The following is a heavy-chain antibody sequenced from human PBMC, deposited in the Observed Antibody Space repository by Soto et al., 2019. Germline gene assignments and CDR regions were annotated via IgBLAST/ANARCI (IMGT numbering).Heavy chain of an antibody. CDR1: GGSISSGGYY. V-gene: IGHV4-31*03. D-gene: IGHD3-22*01. J-gene: IGHJ4*02. Sequence: SETLSLTCTVSGGSISSGGYYWSWIRQHPGKGLEWIGYIYYSGSTYYNPSLKSRVTISVDTSKNQFSLKLSSVTAADTAVYYCARVRYYYDSSGAEEYYFDYWGQGTLITVSS. CDR3: ARVRYYYDSSGAEEYYFDY. CDR2: IYYSGST.